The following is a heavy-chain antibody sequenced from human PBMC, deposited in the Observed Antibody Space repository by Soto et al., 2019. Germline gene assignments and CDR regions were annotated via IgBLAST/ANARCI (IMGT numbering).Heavy chain of an antibody. CDR2: IYQSGST. Sequence: QLQLQESGSGLVKPSQTLSLTCAVSGVSISSDGYSWSWIRQPPGKGREWIGFIYQSGSTYYNPSLKRRGTMSVARSKNQFSLKLTSVTAADTAVYYCARAYYDFWTSYHYGMDVWGQGTTVTVSS. CDR1: GVSISSDGYS. V-gene: IGHV4-30-2*01. CDR3: ARAYYDFWTSYHYGMDV. J-gene: IGHJ6*02. D-gene: IGHD3-3*01.